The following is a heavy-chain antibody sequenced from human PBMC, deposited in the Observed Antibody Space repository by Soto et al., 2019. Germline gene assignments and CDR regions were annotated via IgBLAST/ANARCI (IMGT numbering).Heavy chain of an antibody. CDR1: GFTFSSYA. Sequence: PGGSRRLSCAASGFTFSSYAMHGVRQAPGKGLEWVAVISCDGSNKYYADSVNGRFTISRDKSKNTLYLQMNSLRAEDTAVYYCAGEGLAAAGFDYWGQGTLVTGSS. CDR2: ISCDGSNK. V-gene: IGHV3-30-3*01. J-gene: IGHJ4*02. D-gene: IGHD6-13*01. CDR3: AGEGLAAAGFDY.